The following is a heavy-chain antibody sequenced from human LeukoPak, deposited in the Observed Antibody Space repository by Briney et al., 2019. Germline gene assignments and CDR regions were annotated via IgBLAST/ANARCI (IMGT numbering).Heavy chain of an antibody. D-gene: IGHD2-15*01. CDR3: ARDQVAWDIVVLQTATGTIDY. Sequence: GASVKVSCKASGYTFTGYYMHWVRQAPGQGLEWMGWINPNSGDTTYAQKFQGRVTLTRDASISTAYMELSRLRSDDTAVYFCARDQVAWDIVVLQTATGTIDYWGQGTLVTVSS. CDR2: INPNSGDT. J-gene: IGHJ4*02. CDR1: GYTFTGYY. V-gene: IGHV1-2*02.